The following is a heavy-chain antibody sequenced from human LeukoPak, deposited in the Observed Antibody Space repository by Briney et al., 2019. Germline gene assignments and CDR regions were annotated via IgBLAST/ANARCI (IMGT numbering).Heavy chain of an antibody. D-gene: IGHD1-26*01. CDR3: ARSLVVGATYPYH. J-gene: IGHJ5*02. CDR1: AFTFSSHG. Sequence: GGSLRLSCAASAFTFSSHGMSWVRQAPGKGLEWVANIKQDGGEQYYVDSVKGRFTISRDNAKNSLYLQLNSLRAEDTAVYYCARSLVVGATYPYHWGQGTLVTVSS. CDR2: IKQDGGEQ. V-gene: IGHV3-7*01.